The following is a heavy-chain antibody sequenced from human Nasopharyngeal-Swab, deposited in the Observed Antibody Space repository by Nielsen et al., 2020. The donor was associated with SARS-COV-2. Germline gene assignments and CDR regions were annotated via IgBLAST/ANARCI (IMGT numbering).Heavy chain of an antibody. D-gene: IGHD3-3*01. J-gene: IGHJ3*02. V-gene: IGHV1-69*13. CDR2: IIPIFGTT. CDR3: ARGGIRFLEWLLEGLYAFDI. Sequence: SVKVSCKASGGTFSSYAIRWVRQAPGQGLEWLGGIIPIFGTTNYAQKFQGRVTITADESTSTAYMELSSLRSEDTAVYYCARGGIRFLEWLLEGLYAFDIWGQGTMVTVSS. CDR1: GGTFSSYA.